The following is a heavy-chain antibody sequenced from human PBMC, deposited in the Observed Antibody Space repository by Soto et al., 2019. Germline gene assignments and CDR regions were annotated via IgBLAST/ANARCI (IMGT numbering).Heavy chain of an antibody. CDR3: AHSLAASYYGVYEPINRFDY. CDR2: IYWDDDK. V-gene: IGHV2-5*02. Sequence: QITLKESGPTLVKPTQTLTLTCTFSGFSLSTSGVGVGWIRQPPGKALEWLALIYWDDDKRYSPSLKSRLTISKDTSKXXXVXPTTNTDAGDTATYYCAHSLAASYYGVYEPINRFDYWGQGTLVTVSS. CDR1: GFSLSTSGVG. D-gene: IGHD4-17*01. J-gene: IGHJ4*02.